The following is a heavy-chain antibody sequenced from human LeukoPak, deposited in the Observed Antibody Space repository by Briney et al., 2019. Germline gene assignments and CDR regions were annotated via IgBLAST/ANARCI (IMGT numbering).Heavy chain of an antibody. CDR3: ARDRLEAVTDDDYFDY. Sequence: GGSLRLSCAASGFTFSNHGMHWVRQAPGKGPEWVALIWYDGSNKYYGDSVKGRFTISRDNSKNTVYLQMNSLRAEDTGVYYCARDRLEAVTDDDYFDYWGQGTLVAVSS. CDR1: GFTFSNHG. V-gene: IGHV3-33*01. D-gene: IGHD2-21*02. J-gene: IGHJ4*02. CDR2: IWYDGSNK.